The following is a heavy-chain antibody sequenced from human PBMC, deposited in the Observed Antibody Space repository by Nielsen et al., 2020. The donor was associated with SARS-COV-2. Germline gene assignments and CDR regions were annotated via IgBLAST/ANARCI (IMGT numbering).Heavy chain of an antibody. CDR1: GFTFSHAW. D-gene: IGHD3-10*01. CDR3: TTEYYYGSSSYFPY. CDR2: IKSKNEGGTT. J-gene: IGHJ4*02. V-gene: IGHV3-15*01. Sequence: GGSLRLSCAASGFTFSHAWMSWVRQAPGKGLEWVGRIKSKNEGGTTDYAAPVKGRFSISRDDSKDTLYLQMNSLKREDAALYYCTTEYYYGSSSYFPYWGLGTLVTVS.